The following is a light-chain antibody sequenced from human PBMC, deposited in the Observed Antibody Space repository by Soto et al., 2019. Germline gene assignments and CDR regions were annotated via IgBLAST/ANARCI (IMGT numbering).Light chain of an antibody. V-gene: IGKV3-20*01. CDR1: QSVSSSY. J-gene: IGKJ4*01. Sequence: SVLTQSPGTLSLSPGERATLSCRASQSVSSSYLAWYQQKPGQAPRLLIYGASSRATGIPDRFSGSGSGTDFTLTISRLEPEDFAVYYCQQYGSSRLTFGGGTKVDIK. CDR3: QQYGSSRLT. CDR2: GAS.